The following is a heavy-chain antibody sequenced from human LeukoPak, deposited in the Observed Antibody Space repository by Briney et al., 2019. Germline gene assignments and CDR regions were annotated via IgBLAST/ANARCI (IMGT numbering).Heavy chain of an antibody. CDR2: IIPIFGTA. CDR3: ASTPTGYNNNWYYFDY. CDR1: GGTFSSYA. D-gene: IGHD1-1*01. J-gene: IGHJ4*02. V-gene: IGHV1-69*05. Sequence: PWASVTVSCKASGGTFSSYAISWVRQAPGQGLEWMGGIIPIFGTANYAQKFQGRVTITTDESTSTAYMELSSLRSEDTAVYYCASTPTGYNNNWYYFDYWGQGTLVTVSS.